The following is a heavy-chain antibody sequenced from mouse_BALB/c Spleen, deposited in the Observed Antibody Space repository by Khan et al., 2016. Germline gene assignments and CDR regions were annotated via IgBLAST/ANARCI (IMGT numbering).Heavy chain of an antibody. CDR2: INPSTGYT. Sequence: QVQLKQSGAELAKPGASVKMSCKASGYTFTSYWMHWVKQRPGQGLEWIGYINPSTGYTEYNQKFKDKATLTADKSSSTAYMQLSSLTSEGSAVYYCARRRDGLDYWGQGTTLTVSS. CDR1: GYTFTSYW. CDR3: ARRRDGLDY. D-gene: IGHD2-3*01. J-gene: IGHJ2*01. V-gene: IGHV1-7*01.